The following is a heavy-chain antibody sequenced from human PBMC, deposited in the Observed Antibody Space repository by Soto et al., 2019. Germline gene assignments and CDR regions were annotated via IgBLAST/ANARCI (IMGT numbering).Heavy chain of an antibody. V-gene: IGHV3-23*01. CDR1: GFTFSSYA. CDR3: AKGVRYSSSSAFDP. D-gene: IGHD6-6*01. Sequence: GGSLRLSCATSGFTFSSYAMSWVRQAPGKGLEWVSAISGSGGSTYYADSVKGRFTISRDNSKNTLYLQMNSLRAEDTAVYYCAKGVRYSSSSAFDPWGQGTPVTVSS. CDR2: ISGSGGST. J-gene: IGHJ5*02.